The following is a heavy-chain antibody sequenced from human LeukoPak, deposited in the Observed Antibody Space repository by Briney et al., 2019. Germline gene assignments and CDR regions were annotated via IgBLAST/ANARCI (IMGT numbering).Heavy chain of an antibody. J-gene: IGHJ5*01. V-gene: IGHV3-23*01. CDR3: VQGGWLDY. CDR2: ISARGDST. Sequence: GGSLRLSCAASGFTFSTSGMSCVLQAPGKGLEWVSIISARGDSTYYADSVEGRFTISRDNSKNTLYLQMNSLRAEDTAVYYCVQGGWLDYWGQGTLVTVSS. CDR1: GFTFSTSG.